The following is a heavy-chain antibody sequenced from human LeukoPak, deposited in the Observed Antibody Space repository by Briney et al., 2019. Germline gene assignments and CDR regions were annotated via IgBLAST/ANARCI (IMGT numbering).Heavy chain of an antibody. V-gene: IGHV3-21*01. D-gene: IGHD3-10*01. CDR2: ISSISSFI. J-gene: IGHJ4*02. CDR1: GFTFSSYS. Sequence: GGSLRLSCAASGFTFSSYSMNWVRQAPGKGLEWVSSISSISSFIYYADSAKGRSTFSRDNAKDSLYLQMNSLRAEDTAVYYGARDITLYVDYWGEGALFTVSS. CDR3: ARDITLYVDY.